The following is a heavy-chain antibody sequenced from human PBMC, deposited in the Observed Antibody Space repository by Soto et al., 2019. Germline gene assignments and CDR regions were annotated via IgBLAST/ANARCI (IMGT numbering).Heavy chain of an antibody. CDR2: ISSNGGST. CDR1: GFIFSNLA. Sequence: GGSLRLSCAASGFIFSNLALNWVRQAPGKGLEWVSGISSNGGSTYYADSVKGRFTISRDNSKNTLYLQMSSLRAEDTAVCYCVTMIVVVLPYWGQGTLVTVSS. J-gene: IGHJ4*02. D-gene: IGHD3-22*01. V-gene: IGHV3-64D*08. CDR3: VTMIVVVLPY.